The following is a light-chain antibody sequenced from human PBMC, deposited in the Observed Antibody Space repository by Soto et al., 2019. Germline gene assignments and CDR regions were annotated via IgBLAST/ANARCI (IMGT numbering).Light chain of an antibody. CDR3: KQYTTLPQT. CDR1: SSFSTTH. Sequence: MQTPGPLTLSLGPGATLSCSSSSSFSTTHLVWSQQRPGQAPRVRLFGTSRRATGIPERFSGSGSGTDFTLTISRLETEDSVVYYCKQYTTLPQTFGQGTKMEVK. CDR2: GTS. J-gene: IGKJ1*01. V-gene: IGKV3-20*01.